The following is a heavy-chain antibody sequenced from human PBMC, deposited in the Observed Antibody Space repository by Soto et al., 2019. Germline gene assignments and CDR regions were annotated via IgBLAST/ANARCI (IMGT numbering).Heavy chain of an antibody. CDR1: GGTVSNSA. Sequence: QVQLVQSGAEVKKPGSSVKVSCKASGGTVSNSAISWLRQAPGQGLEWMGGLIPIFGPATYSQKFQDRVTITADESTCTGYMELSSLTSEDTAVYFCGIGSSWTKVEYWGQGTLVTVSS. V-gene: IGHV1-69*01. D-gene: IGHD6-13*01. J-gene: IGHJ4*02. CDR3: GIGSSWTKVEY. CDR2: LIPIFGPA.